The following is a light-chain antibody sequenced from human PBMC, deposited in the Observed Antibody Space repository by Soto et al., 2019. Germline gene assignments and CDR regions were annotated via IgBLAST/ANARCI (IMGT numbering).Light chain of an antibody. CDR3: SSYTSSSTVV. J-gene: IGLJ2*01. CDR2: DVS. CDR1: SSDVGGYNY. V-gene: IGLV2-14*01. Sequence: SALTQPASVSGSPGQSITISCTGTSSDVGGYNYVSWYQQHPGKAPKLMIYDVSNRPSGVSNRFSGSNSGNTASLTISGLQAEDEADYYCSSYTSSSTVVFGGGTKVTVL.